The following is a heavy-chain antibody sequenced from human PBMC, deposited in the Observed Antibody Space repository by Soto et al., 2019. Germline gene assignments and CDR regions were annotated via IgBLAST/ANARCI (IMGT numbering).Heavy chain of an antibody. J-gene: IGHJ6*02. V-gene: IGHV5-10-1*01. CDR1: GYSFTSYW. D-gene: IGHD5-18*01. CDR3: ARTSMQSRGYSYGHGGMDV. CDR2: IDPSDSYT. Sequence: PGESLKISCKGSGYSFTSYWISWVRQMPGKGLEWMGRIDPSDSYTNYSPSFQGHVTTSADKSISTAYLQWSSLKASDTAMYYCARTSMQSRGYSYGHGGMDVWGQGTTVPVSS.